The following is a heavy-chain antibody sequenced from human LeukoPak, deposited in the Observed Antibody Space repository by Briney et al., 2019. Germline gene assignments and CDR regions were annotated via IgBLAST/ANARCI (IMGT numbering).Heavy chain of an antibody. V-gene: IGHV4-59*01. D-gene: IGHD2-2*01. CDR1: GGSIDSYY. J-gene: IGHJ4*02. CDR3: ARVYQSAEYYFDY. CDR2: IYYTGST. Sequence: PSETLSHTCTVSGGSIDSYYWSWIRQPPGKGLEWIGYIYYTGSTEYHPSLKSRVTISLDTSKNQFSLKLASVTAADTAVYYCARVYQSAEYYFDYWGQGTLVSVSS.